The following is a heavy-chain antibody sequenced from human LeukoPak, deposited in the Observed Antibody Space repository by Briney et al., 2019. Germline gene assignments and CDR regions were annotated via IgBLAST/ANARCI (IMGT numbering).Heavy chain of an antibody. CDR2: INHSGST. D-gene: IGHD3-22*01. V-gene: IGHV4-34*01. CDR1: GGSFSGYY. Sequence: SETLSLTCAVYGGSFSGYYWSWIRQPPGKGLEWIGEINHSGSTNYNPSLRSRVTISVDTSKNQFSLKLSSVTAADTAVYYCARGTDSSGYLDYWGQGTLVTVSS. CDR3: ARGTDSSGYLDY. J-gene: IGHJ4*02.